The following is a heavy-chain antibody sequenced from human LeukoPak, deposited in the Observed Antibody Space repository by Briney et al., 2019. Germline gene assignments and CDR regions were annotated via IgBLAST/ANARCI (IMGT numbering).Heavy chain of an antibody. Sequence: SETLSLTCTVSGGSIGSANYHWSWIRQPPGKGLEWLGHIYYSGSTYYNPSLKSRVAMSLDTSKNQFSLKLSSVTAADTAVYYCARDASVNIFSYYGLDVWGQGTTVIVSS. CDR3: ARDASVNIFSYYGLDV. CDR1: GGSIGSANYH. D-gene: IGHD4-17*01. V-gene: IGHV4-30-4*01. CDR2: IYYSGST. J-gene: IGHJ6*02.